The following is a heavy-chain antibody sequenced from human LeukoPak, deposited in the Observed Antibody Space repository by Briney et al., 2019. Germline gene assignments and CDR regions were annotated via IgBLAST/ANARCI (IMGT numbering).Heavy chain of an antibody. Sequence: ASVKVSCKASGYTFTSYGISWVRQAPGQGLEWMGWISAYNGNTNYAQKLQGRVTMTTDTSTNTAYMELRSLRSDDTAVYYCARGVTFGSSWYGPYNWFDPWGQGTLVTVSS. D-gene: IGHD6-13*01. V-gene: IGHV1-18*04. J-gene: IGHJ5*02. CDR1: GYTFTSYG. CDR2: ISAYNGNT. CDR3: ARGVTFGSSWYGPYNWFDP.